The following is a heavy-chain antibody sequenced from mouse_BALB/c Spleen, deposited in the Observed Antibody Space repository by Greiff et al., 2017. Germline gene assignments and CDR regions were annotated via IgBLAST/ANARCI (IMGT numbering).Heavy chain of an antibody. Sequence: EVKLVESGGGLVQPKGSLKLSCAASGFTFNTYAMNWVRQAPGKGLEWVARIRSKSNNYATYYADSVKDRFTISRDDSQSMLYLQMNNLKTEDTAMYYCVRHESHLDYWGQGTTLTVSS. CDR3: VRHESHLDY. CDR2: IRSKSNNYAT. V-gene: IGHV10-1*02. J-gene: IGHJ2*01. CDR1: GFTFNTYA.